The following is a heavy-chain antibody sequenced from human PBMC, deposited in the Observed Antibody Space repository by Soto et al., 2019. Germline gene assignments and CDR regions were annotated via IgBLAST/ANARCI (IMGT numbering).Heavy chain of an antibody. J-gene: IGHJ4*02. CDR3: ARDLYIVLVVAASPIDY. CDR2: ISAYNGNT. Sequence: ASVKVSCKASGYTFTSYGISWVRQAPGQGLEWMGWISAYNGNTNYAQKLQGRVTMTTDTSTSTAYMELRSLRSDDAAVYYCARDLYIVLVVAASPIDYWGQGTLVNVSS. CDR1: GYTFTSYG. D-gene: IGHD2-15*01. V-gene: IGHV1-18*01.